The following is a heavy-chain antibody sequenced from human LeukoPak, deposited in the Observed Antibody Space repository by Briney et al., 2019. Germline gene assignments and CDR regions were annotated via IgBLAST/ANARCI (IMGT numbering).Heavy chain of an antibody. CDR2: ISGSGGST. D-gene: IGHD3-22*01. Sequence: PGGSLRLSCAASGFTFSSYAMSWVRQAPGKGLEWVSAISGSGGSTYYADSVKGRFTISRDNSKNTLYLQMNSLRAEDTAVYYCAKVGGYYDSSGYPGRDAFDIWGQGTMVTVSS. CDR3: AKVGGYYDSSGYPGRDAFDI. CDR1: GFTFSSYA. J-gene: IGHJ3*02. V-gene: IGHV3-23*01.